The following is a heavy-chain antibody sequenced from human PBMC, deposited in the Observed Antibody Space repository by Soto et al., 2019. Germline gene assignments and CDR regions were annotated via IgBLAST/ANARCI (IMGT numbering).Heavy chain of an antibody. CDR3: ARHGGIVVVPAAMPSSYGMDV. D-gene: IGHD2-2*01. CDR2: IYPGDSDT. Sequence: GESLKISCKGSVYSFTSYWIGWVGQMPGKGLEWMGVIYPGDSDTRYSPSFQGQVTISADKSISTAYLQWSSLKASDTAMYYCARHGGIVVVPAAMPSSYGMDVWGQGTTVTVSS. CDR1: VYSFTSYW. J-gene: IGHJ6*02. V-gene: IGHV5-51*01.